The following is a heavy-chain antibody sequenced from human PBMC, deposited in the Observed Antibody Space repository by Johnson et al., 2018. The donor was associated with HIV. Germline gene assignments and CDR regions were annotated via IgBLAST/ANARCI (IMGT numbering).Heavy chain of an antibody. Sequence: CETSGFPYSSFAMSWVRQAPGKGLEWLSRISGRGDNIYSADSVKGRFSISRDNSKNMLYRQMDSLRVEDTTVYFCLQDGYCSSANCHTGAFDVWGRGTTVTVSS. J-gene: IGHJ3*01. V-gene: IGHV3-23*01. D-gene: IGHD2-2*02. CDR1: GFPYSSFA. CDR3: LQDGYCSSANCHTGAFDV. CDR2: ISGRGDNI.